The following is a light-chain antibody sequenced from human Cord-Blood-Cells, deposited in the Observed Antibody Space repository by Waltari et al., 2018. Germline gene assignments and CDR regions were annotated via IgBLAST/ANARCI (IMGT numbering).Light chain of an antibody. CDR1: QSVSSY. CDR2: DAS. Sequence: EIVLTQSPATLSLSPAERATLSCRASQSVSSYLAWYHQKPGQAPRRLIYDASNRAPGIPARLSGSGYGTDFTLTISSLEPEDVAVYYCQQRCSWSRTCGQGTKVEIK. CDR3: QQRCSWSRT. V-gene: IGKV3-11*01. J-gene: IGKJ1*01.